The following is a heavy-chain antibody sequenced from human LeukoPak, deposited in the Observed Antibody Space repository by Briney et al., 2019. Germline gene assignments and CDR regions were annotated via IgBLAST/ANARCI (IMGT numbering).Heavy chain of an antibody. J-gene: IGHJ4*02. CDR2: ISSSGST. D-gene: IGHD3-3*01. V-gene: IGHV4-4*07. Sequence: ASENLSLTCNVSGGSITSYYWSWVRQPAGKGLEWIGRISSSGSTNYNPSLKSRVALSIDTSKNQFSLKLTSVSAADTAVYYCAREYDPSTRYFDYWGQGTLVTVSS. CDR3: AREYDPSTRYFDY. CDR1: GGSITSYY.